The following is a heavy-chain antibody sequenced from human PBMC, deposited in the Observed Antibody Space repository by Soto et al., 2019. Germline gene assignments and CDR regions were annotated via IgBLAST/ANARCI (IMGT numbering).Heavy chain of an antibody. Sequence: QLVQSGAEVKKPGASVKVSCKASGYTFTTSGFNWVRQAPGQGLEWMGWISAKSGNTNYAQKLQGRVTMTTDTSTSTVYMELKSLTSDDTAIYYCPRAGASDWNYVSTSSWGQGTLVTVSS. CDR3: PRAGASDWNYVSTSS. CDR2: ISAKSGNT. J-gene: IGHJ4*02. D-gene: IGHD1-7*01. V-gene: IGHV1-18*04. CDR1: GYTFTTSG.